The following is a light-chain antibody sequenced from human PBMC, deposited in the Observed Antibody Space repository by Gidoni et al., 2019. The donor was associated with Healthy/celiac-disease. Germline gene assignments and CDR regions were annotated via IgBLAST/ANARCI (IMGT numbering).Light chain of an antibody. CDR3: QQYGSSPWT. CDR2: GAS. Sequence: IVLPQSPGTLSLSPGERATLSCRASQSVSSSYLAWYKQKPGQAPRLLIYGASSRATGIPDRFSGSGSGTDFTLTISRLEPEDFAVYYCQQYGSSPWTFGQGTKVEIK. CDR1: QSVSSSY. J-gene: IGKJ1*01. V-gene: IGKV3-20*01.